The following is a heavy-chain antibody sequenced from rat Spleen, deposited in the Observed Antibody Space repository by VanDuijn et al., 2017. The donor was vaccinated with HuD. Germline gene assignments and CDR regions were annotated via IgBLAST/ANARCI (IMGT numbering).Heavy chain of an antibody. CDR3: ARSAILRIVRDVMDA. V-gene: IGHV3-3*01. J-gene: IGHJ4*01. Sequence: EVQLQESGPGLVKPSQSLSLTCSVTGHSISSSYRWNWIRRFPGNTLEWMGYINSAGNTLYNPSLKSRISITRDTSKNQFFLQVNSVTTEDTATYYCARSAILRIVRDVMDAWGQGTSVTVSS. CDR2: INSAGNT. CDR1: GHSISSSYR. D-gene: IGHD1-6*01.